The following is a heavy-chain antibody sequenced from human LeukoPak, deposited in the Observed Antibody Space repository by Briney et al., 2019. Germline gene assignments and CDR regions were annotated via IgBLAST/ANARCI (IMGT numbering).Heavy chain of an antibody. D-gene: IGHD6-13*01. Sequence: GGSLRLSCVASGFTASSSYMTWVRQTPGKGLEWVSVIYSGGNTYYADSVKGRFTISRDNSKNTLYLQMNSLRAEDTAVYYCARGSYSTSWYLDYWGQGTLVAVSS. V-gene: IGHV3-66*01. CDR2: IYSGGNT. CDR1: GFTASSSY. J-gene: IGHJ4*02. CDR3: ARGSYSTSWYLDY.